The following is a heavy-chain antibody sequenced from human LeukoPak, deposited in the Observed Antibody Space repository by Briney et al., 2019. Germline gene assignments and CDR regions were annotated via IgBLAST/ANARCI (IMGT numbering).Heavy chain of an antibody. Sequence: ASETLSLTCTVSGGSISSYYWSWIRQPPGKGLEWIGYIYYSGSTNYNPSLKSRVTISVDTSKNQFSLKLSSVTAADTAVYYCARGLIAARRTQYFDYWGQGTLVTVSS. J-gene: IGHJ4*02. CDR1: GGSISSYY. CDR2: IYYSGST. CDR3: ARGLIAARRTQYFDY. D-gene: IGHD6-6*01. V-gene: IGHV4-59*01.